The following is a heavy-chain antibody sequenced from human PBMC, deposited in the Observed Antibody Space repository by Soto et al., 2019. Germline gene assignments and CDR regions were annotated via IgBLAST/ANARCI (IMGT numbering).Heavy chain of an antibody. D-gene: IGHD1-26*01. V-gene: IGHV3-20*01. CDR2: INWNGGST. Sequence: EVQLVESGGGVVRPGGSLRLSCAASGFTFDDYGMSWVRQAPGKGLEWVSGINWNGGSTGYADSVKGRFTISRDNAKNFLYLQMNSLRAGDTALYHCARGLVWLDTVLGAIAFDIWGQGTMVTVSS. CDR1: GFTFDDYG. J-gene: IGHJ3*02. CDR3: ARGLVWLDTVLGAIAFDI.